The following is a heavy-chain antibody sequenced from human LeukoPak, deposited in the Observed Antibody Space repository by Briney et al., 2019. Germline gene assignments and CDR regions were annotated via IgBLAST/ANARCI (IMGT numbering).Heavy chain of an antibody. D-gene: IGHD1-26*01. CDR2: ISGSGSIT. Sequence: GGSLRLSCATSGFTFSTFGMSWVRQAPGKGLEWVSSISGSGSITSYADSVKGRFTISRDNSKNTLHLQMNSLRAEDTAVYYCAKGDTTWELPHDYWGQGTLVTVSS. CDR3: AKGDTTWELPHDY. J-gene: IGHJ4*02. CDR1: GFTFSTFG. V-gene: IGHV3-23*01.